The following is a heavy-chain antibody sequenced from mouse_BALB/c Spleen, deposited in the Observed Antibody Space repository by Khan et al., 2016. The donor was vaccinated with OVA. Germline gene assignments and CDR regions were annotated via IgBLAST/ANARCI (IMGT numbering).Heavy chain of an antibody. CDR3: ATIDGNPFAF. CDR1: GFNIKDTY. D-gene: IGHD2-1*01. Sequence: VQLQQSGAELVKPGASVKLSCSASGFNIKDTYIHWMKQRPEQGLEWIGRIDPPYDDSKYGPKFQAKATLTADTSSNTAYLQLSSLTSEDTAVYYCATIDGNPFAFWGQGTLVSVSA. V-gene: IGHV14-3*02. J-gene: IGHJ3*01. CDR2: IDPPYDDS.